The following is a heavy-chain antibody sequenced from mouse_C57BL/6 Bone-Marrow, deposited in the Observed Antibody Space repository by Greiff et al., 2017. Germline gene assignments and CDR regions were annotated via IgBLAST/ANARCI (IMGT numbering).Heavy chain of an antibody. D-gene: IGHD4-1*01. J-gene: IGHJ2*01. CDR1: GFTFSSYG. CDR2: ISSGGSYT. CDR3: ARRDWSYYSDS. V-gene: IGHV5-6*02. Sequence: EVKVVESGGDLVKPGGSLKLSCAASGFTFSSYGMSWVRQTPDKRLEWVATISSGGSYTYYPDSVKGRFTISRDNAKNTLYLQMSSLKSEDTAMYYCARRDWSYYSDSWGPGTTLTVSS.